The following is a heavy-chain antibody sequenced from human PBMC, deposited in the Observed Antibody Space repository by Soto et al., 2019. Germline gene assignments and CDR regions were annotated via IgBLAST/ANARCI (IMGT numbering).Heavy chain of an antibody. CDR1: GFTFSSYD. D-gene: IGHD3-10*01. V-gene: IGHV3-13*01. CDR3: AKDHAYYYGSGSYSTYYFDY. Sequence: GGSLRLSCAASGFTFSSYDMHWVRQATGKGLEWVSAIGTAGDTYYPGSGKGRFTISRENAKNSLYLQMNSLRAEDTAVYYCAKDHAYYYGSGSYSTYYFDYWGQGTLVTVSS. CDR2: IGTAGDT. J-gene: IGHJ4*02.